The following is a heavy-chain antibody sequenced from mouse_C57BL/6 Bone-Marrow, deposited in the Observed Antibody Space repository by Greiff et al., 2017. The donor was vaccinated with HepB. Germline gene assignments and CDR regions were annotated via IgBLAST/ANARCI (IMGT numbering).Heavy chain of an antibody. V-gene: IGHV1-72*01. CDR1: GYTFTSYW. Sequence: VKQSCKASGYTFTSYWMHWVKQRPGRGLEWIGRIDPNSGGTKYNEKFKSKATLTVDKPSSTAYMQLSSLTSEDSAVYYCARGREVYDGAMDYWGQGTSVTVSS. CDR3: ARGREVYDGAMDY. J-gene: IGHJ4*01. CDR2: IDPNSGGT. D-gene: IGHD2-12*01.